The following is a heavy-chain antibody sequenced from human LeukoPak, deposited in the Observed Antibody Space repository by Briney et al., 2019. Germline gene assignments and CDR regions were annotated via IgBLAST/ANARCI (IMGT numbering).Heavy chain of an antibody. CDR1: GFTFSSYA. J-gene: IGHJ4*02. Sequence: GGSLRLSCAASGFTFSSYAMHWVRQAPGKGLEWVAVISSDGNNKYYADSVKGRFTISRDNSKNTLYLQMNSLRAEETAVYYCARDEYLWVVIQLGLFDYWGQGTLVTVSS. CDR2: ISSDGNNK. CDR3: ARDEYLWVVIQLGLFDY. V-gene: IGHV3-30-3*01. D-gene: IGHD2-2*01.